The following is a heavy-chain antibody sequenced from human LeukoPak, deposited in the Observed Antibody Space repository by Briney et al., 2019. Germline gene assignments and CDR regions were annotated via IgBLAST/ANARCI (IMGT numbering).Heavy chain of an antibody. J-gene: IGHJ4*02. Sequence: PGRSLRLSCAASGFTFSSYGMHWVRQAPGKGLEWISYIGISSGNTKYADSVKGRFTISADNARNSLYLQMNSLRVEDTAVYYCARDHNYAFDNWGQGTLVSVSS. CDR3: ARDHNYAFDN. D-gene: IGHD1-1*01. CDR1: GFTFSSYG. V-gene: IGHV3-48*04. CDR2: IGISSGNT.